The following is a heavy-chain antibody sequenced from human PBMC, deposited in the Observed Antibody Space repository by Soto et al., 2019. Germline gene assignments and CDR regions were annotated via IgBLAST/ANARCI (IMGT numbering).Heavy chain of an antibody. CDR1: GYTFTTYA. J-gene: IGHJ3*02. CDR2: INAGSADI. Sequence: QVQLVQSGAEVKKPGASVKVSCRASGYTFTTYALHWVRQAPGQRLEWMGWINAGSADIKYSQKFQGRVTITRDTSASTVYMELSSLRSEDTAVYYCARDLYYSSGRYFDHDAFDIWGQGTVVTVSS. D-gene: IGHD6-19*01. CDR3: ARDLYYSSGRYFDHDAFDI. V-gene: IGHV1-3*01.